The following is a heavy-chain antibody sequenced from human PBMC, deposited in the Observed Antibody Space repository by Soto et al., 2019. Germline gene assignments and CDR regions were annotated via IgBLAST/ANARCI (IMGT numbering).Heavy chain of an antibody. V-gene: IGHV3-30-3*01. D-gene: IGHD5-12*01. J-gene: IGHJ1*01. CDR1: GFNFNHFA. CDR2: ISYDGLKK. Sequence: QVHLVESGGGVVQPGGSLKLSCAASGFNFNHFALNWVRQAPGKGPEWVAVISYDGLKKFYADSVQGRFTISRDTSTDTVSLQMTDLRAEDTSVYYCARDGCSGSACYLQHWGQGTLVTVSS. CDR3: ARDGCSGSACYLQH.